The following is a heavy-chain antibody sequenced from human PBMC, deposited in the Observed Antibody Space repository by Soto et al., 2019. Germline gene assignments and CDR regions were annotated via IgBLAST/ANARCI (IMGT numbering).Heavy chain of an antibody. Sequence: SETLSLTCAVSGGSISSSNWWSWVRQPPGKGLEWIGEIYHSGSTNYNPSLKSRVTISVDKSKNQFSLKLSSVTAADTAVYYCAGANDILTGDFDYWGQGTLVTVSS. CDR1: GGSISSSNW. CDR3: AGANDILTGDFDY. J-gene: IGHJ4*02. D-gene: IGHD3-9*01. CDR2: IYHSGST. V-gene: IGHV4-4*02.